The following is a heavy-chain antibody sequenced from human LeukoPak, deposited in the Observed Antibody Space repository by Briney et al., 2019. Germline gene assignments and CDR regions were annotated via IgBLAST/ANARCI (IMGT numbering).Heavy chain of an antibody. CDR1: GGSFSGYY. Sequence: PSETLSLTCAVYGGSFSGYYWSWIRQPPGKGLEWIGEINHSGSTNYNPSLESRVTISVDTSKNQFSLKLSSVTAADTAVYYCARLGEIFGVVQRDYWGQGTLVTVSS. CDR2: INHSGST. V-gene: IGHV4-34*01. J-gene: IGHJ4*02. D-gene: IGHD3-3*01. CDR3: ARLGEIFGVVQRDY.